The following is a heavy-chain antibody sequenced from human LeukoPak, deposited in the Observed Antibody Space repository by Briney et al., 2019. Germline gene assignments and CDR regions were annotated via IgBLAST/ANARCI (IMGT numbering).Heavy chain of an antibody. CDR3: ARALKPYGSSGTTYAFDI. D-gene: IGHD6-25*01. CDR1: GCTFSSHS. J-gene: IGHJ3*02. Sequence: NPGGSLRLSCAASGCTFSSHSMTWVRQAPGKGLEWVSSISSSSNYIYYADSVKGRFTISRDNAKNSVSLQMNSLRAEDTAVYYCARALKPYGSSGTTYAFDIWGQGTMVTVSS. CDR2: ISSSSNYI. V-gene: IGHV3-21*06.